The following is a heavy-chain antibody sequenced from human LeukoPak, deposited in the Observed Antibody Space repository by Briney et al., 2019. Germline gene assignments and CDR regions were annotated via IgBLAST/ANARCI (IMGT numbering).Heavy chain of an antibody. CDR2: ISSSSSYI. D-gene: IGHD3-22*01. J-gene: IGHJ3*02. V-gene: IGHV3-21*01. Sequence: GGSLRLSCAASGFTFSSYRMNWVRQAPGKGLEWVSSISSSSSYIYYADSVKGRFTISRDNAKNSLYLQMNSLRAEDTAVYYCATGRYYYDSSGWIWGQGTMVTVSS. CDR3: ATGRYYYDSSGWI. CDR1: GFTFSSYR.